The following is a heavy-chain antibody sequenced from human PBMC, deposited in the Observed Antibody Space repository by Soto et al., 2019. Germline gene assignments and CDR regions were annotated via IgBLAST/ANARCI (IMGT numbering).Heavy chain of an antibody. D-gene: IGHD2-2*01. V-gene: IGHV3-15*01. J-gene: IGHJ6*02. CDR1: GFTFSNTW. CDR2: IKRKIDGGTS. CDR3: IQNYAMDV. Sequence: DVLLVESGGGLVKPGGSLKLSCADSGFTFSNTWMTWVRQAPGRGLEWVGRIKRKIDGGTSDYGAPVKGRFTISRDDSKSTLFLQMNSLKTEDTGVYYCIQNYAMDVWGRGTTVTVSS.